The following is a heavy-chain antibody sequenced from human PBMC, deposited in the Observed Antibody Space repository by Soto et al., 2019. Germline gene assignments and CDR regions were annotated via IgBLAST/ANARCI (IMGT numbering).Heavy chain of an antibody. Sequence: SETLSLTCAVSSGSISSSNWWSWVRQPPGKGLEWIGEIYHSGSTNYNPSLKSRVTISVDKSKNQFSLKLSSVTAADTAVYYCARGGITMVRGVSNWFDPWGQGTLVTVSS. J-gene: IGHJ5*02. CDR1: SGSISSSNW. CDR3: ARGGITMVRGVSNWFDP. V-gene: IGHV4-4*02. D-gene: IGHD3-10*01. CDR2: IYHSGST.